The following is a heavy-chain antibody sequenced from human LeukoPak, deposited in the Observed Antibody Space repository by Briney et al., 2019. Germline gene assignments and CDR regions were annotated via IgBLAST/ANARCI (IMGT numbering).Heavy chain of an antibody. V-gene: IGHV1-69*04. CDR3: ARGITIFGGDYFDY. CDR1: GGTFSSYA. J-gene: IGHJ4*02. D-gene: IGHD3-3*01. Sequence: GASVKVSCKASGGTFSSYAISWVRQAPGQGLEWMGRIIPILGIANYAQKFQGRVTITADESTSTAYMELSSLRSEDTAVYYCARGITIFGGDYFDYWGQGTLVTVSS. CDR2: IIPILGIA.